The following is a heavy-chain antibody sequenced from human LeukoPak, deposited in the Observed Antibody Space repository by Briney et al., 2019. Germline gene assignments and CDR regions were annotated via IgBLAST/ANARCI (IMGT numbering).Heavy chain of an antibody. D-gene: IGHD2-2*01. CDR1: GYTFTGYY. CDR2: INPNSGGT. V-gene: IGHV1-2*02. Sequence: ASVKVSCKASGYTFTGYYMHWVRQAPGQGLEWMGWINPNSGGTNYAQKFQGRVTMTRDTSISTAYMELSRLRSDDTAVYYCARSLGYCSSTSCPTYYFDYWRQGTLVTVSS. CDR3: ARSLGYCSSTSCPTYYFDY. J-gene: IGHJ4*02.